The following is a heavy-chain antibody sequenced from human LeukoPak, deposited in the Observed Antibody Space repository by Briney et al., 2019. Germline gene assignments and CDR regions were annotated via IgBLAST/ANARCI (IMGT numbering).Heavy chain of an antibody. CDR1: GYTFTSYY. CDR2: INPSGGST. J-gene: IGHJ4*02. Sequence: ASVTVSCTASGYTFTSYYMHWVRQAPGQGLEWMGIINPSGGSTSYAQKFQGRVTMTRDTSTSTVYMELSSLRSEDTAVYYCARDRRVVMEPTSYYFDYWGQGTLVTVSS. CDR3: ARDRRVVMEPTSYYFDY. V-gene: IGHV1-46*01. D-gene: IGHD4-23*01.